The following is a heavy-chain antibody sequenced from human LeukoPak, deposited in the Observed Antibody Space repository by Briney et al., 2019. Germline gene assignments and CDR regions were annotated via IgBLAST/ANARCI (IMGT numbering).Heavy chain of an antibody. D-gene: IGHD3-22*01. CDR3: AKRFRDPMIVETHYYYYYMDV. J-gene: IGHJ6*03. CDR1: GFTFSSYG. Sequence: PGRSLRLSCAASGFTFSSYGMHWVRQAPGKGLEWVAFIRYDGSNKYYADSVKGRFTISRDNSKNTLYLQMNSLRAEDTAVYYCAKRFRDPMIVETHYYYYYMDVWGKGTTVTVSS. V-gene: IGHV3-30*02. CDR2: IRYDGSNK.